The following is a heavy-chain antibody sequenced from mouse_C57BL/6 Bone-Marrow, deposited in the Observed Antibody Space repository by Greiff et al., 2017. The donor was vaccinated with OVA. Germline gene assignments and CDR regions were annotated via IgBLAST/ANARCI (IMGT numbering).Heavy chain of an antibody. J-gene: IGHJ4*01. V-gene: IGHV1-81*01. Sequence: VQLQESGAELARPGASVKLSCKASGYTFTSYGISWVKQRTGQGLEWIGEIYPRSGNTYYNEKFKGKATLTADKSSSTAYMELRSLKSEDSAVYFCARSHGYYVMDYWGQGTSVTVSS. CDR2: IYPRSGNT. CDR1: GYTFTSYG. CDR3: ARSHGYYVMDY.